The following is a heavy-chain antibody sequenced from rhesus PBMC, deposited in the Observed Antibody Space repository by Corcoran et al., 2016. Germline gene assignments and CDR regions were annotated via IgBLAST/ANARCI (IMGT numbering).Heavy chain of an antibody. J-gene: IGHJ5-1*01. D-gene: IGHD4-29*01. V-gene: IGHV4S11*01. CDR1: GGSISSNY. CDR2: IYGSGSRT. CDR3: ARHLAASNRFDV. Sequence: QVQLQESVPGLVKPLETLSLTCAVSGGSISSNYWSWLRPAPWKGLEWIGYIYGSGSRTNYKPSLKSRVTLSVDTAKNQLSLKLSSVTAADTAVYYCARHLAASNRFDVWGPGVLVTVSA.